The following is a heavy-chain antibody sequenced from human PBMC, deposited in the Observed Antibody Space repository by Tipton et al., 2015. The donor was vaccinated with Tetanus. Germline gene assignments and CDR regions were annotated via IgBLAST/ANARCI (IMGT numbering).Heavy chain of an antibody. CDR1: GDSVSGYY. J-gene: IGHJ2*01. D-gene: IGHD5-18*01. Sequence: LRLSCTVSGDSVSGYYWSWIRQPPGKGLEWIGEINHSGSTTYSPSFKSRVTISVDTPKNQFSLKLTSLTVADTAVYYCARGGSYSYGPRGFDLWGRGTLVTVSS. CDR3: ARGGSYSYGPRGFDL. CDR2: INHSGST. V-gene: IGHV4-34*01.